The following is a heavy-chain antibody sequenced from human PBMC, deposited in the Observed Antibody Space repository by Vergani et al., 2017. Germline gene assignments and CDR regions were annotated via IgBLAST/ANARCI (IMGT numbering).Heavy chain of an antibody. CDR1: GLNFNDAW. CDR2: VISKKDGGRA. Sequence: EVQLVESGGGLLKPGDHVRLSCAVSGLNFNDAWMTLVRQAPGKGLEWLGRVISKKDGGRADYSPHVKGTITISRDESKSTIYLDMNSLRIEDTATYYCSTYNVGASFSWGQGTRVTVSS. J-gene: IGHJ4*02. D-gene: IGHD5-24*01. V-gene: IGHV3-15*01. CDR3: STYNVGASFS.